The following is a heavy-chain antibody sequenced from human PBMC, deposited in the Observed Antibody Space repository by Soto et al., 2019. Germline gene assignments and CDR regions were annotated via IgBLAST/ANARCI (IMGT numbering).Heavy chain of an antibody. J-gene: IGHJ6*02. CDR3: ARDEGGYREFRGMDV. V-gene: IGHV3-33*01. CDR1: GFTFSTYA. Sequence: QAQLVESGGGVVQPGRSLRLSCAASGFTFSTYAMHWVRQAPGKGLEWVAFIWYDGSTKYSADSVTGRFTISRDNPKNTPYLQMNSRRDEDTAVYYCARDEGGYREFRGMDVWGQGTTVTVSS. D-gene: IGHD1-26*01. CDR2: IWYDGSTK.